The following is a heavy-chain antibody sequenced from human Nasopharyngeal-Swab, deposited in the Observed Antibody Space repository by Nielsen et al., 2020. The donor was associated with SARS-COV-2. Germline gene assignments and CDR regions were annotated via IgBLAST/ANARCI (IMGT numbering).Heavy chain of an antibody. CDR3: AAGVLGYCSGGSCPDY. Sequence: ASVKVSCKASGYTFTSYGISWVRQAPGLGLEWMGWISAYNGNTNYAQKLQGRVTMTTDTSTSTAYMELRSLRSDDTAVYYCAAGVLGYCSGGSCPDYWGQGTLVTVSS. CDR2: ISAYNGNT. CDR1: GYTFTSYG. D-gene: IGHD2-15*01. V-gene: IGHV1-18*01. J-gene: IGHJ4*02.